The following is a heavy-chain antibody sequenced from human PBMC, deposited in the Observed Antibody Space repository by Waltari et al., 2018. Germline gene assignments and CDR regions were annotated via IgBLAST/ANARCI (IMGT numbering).Heavy chain of an antibody. D-gene: IGHD6-13*01. CDR1: GRPISSRNW. CDR2: IYHSGRT. CDR3: ARGLFSSWSNFDY. V-gene: IGHV4-4*02. J-gene: IGHJ4*02. Sequence: QVQLQESGPGLVKPSGTLSLTCAVSGRPISSRNWWSWVRQPPGKGLEWIGEIYHSGRTNYNPSLKSRVTISVDKSKNQFSLKLSSVNAADTAVYYCARGLFSSWSNFDYWGQGTLVTVSS.